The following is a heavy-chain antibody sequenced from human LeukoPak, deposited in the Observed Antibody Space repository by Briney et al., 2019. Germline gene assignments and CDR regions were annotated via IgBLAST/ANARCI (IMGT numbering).Heavy chain of an antibody. V-gene: IGHV3-48*01. CDR2: ISSSSSTI. CDR1: GFTFSSYS. Sequence: GGSLRLSCAASGFTFSSYSMNWVRQAPGKGLEWVSYISSSSSTIYYADSVKGRFTISRDNAKNSLYLQMNSLRAEDTAVYYCARAMVVRGVIIDYWGQGTLVTVSS. J-gene: IGHJ4*02. CDR3: ARAMVVRGVIIDY. D-gene: IGHD3-10*01.